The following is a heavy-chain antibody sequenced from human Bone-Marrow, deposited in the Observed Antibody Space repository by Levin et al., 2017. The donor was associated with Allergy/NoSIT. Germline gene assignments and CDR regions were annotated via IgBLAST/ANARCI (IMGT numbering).Heavy chain of an antibody. CDR1: GFTFSSYA. D-gene: IGHD1-1*01. J-gene: IGHJ6*02. V-gene: IGHV3-30-3*01. CDR2: ISYDGSNK. CDR3: ARGTTRKNYYYYYGMDV. Sequence: GGSLRLSCAASGFTFSSYAMHWVRQAPGKGLEWVAVISYDGSNKYYADSVKGRFTISRDNSKNTLYLQMNSLRAEDTAVYYCARGTTRKNYYYYYGMDVWGQGTTVTVSS.